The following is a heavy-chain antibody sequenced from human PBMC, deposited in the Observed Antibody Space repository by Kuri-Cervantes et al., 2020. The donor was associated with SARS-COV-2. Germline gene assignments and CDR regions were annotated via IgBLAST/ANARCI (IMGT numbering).Heavy chain of an antibody. CDR2: ISGSGGST. CDR3: AKEQRRWELLLNDAFYI. V-gene: IGHV3-23*01. Sequence: GGSLRLSCAASGFTFSSYAMRWVRQAPGKGLEWIPAISGSGGSTYYADFVKGRFTISRDNSKNTLYLQMNSLRAEDTAVYYCAKEQRRWELLLNDAFYIWGQGTMVTVSS. CDR1: GFTFSSYA. D-gene: IGHD1-26*01. J-gene: IGHJ3*02.